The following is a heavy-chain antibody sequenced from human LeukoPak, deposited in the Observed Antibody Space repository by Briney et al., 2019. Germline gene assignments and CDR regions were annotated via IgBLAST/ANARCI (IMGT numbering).Heavy chain of an antibody. D-gene: IGHD3-3*01. Sequence: SVKVSCKASGFTFTSSAVQWVRQARGQRLEWIGWIVVGSGNTNYAQKFQERVTITRDMSTSTAYMELSSLRSEDTAVYYCAADPIRRDFWSGEDDAFDIWGQGTMVTVSS. J-gene: IGHJ3*02. CDR2: IVVGSGNT. CDR1: GFTFTSSA. CDR3: AADPIRRDFWSGEDDAFDI. V-gene: IGHV1-58*01.